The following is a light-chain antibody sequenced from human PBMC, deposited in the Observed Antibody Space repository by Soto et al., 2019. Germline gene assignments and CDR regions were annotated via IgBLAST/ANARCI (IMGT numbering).Light chain of an antibody. J-gene: IGKJ5*01. CDR2: DTS. Sequence: ETLMTQSPGTLAVSLGERATLSCRASQSVSIHLAWYQQKPGQAPRLLIYDTSTRATGIPARFSGSGSGTEFTLTISSLQYEDFAVYYCQQYSNWHPITFGQGTRLEIK. V-gene: IGKV3-15*01. CDR3: QQYSNWHPIT. CDR1: QSVSIH.